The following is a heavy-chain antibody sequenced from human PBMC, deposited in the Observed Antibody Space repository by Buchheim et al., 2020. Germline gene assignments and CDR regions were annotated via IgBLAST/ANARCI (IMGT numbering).Heavy chain of an antibody. V-gene: IGHV4-30-4*01. J-gene: IGHJ6*02. D-gene: IGHD2/OR15-2a*01. CDR1: GVSITTDNYY. Sequence: QVQLQESGPGLVKPSQTLSLTCSVSGVSITTDNYYWSWVRQPPGKGLEWIGYIYYSGSTYYNPSLKTRVTISVDTSKNQFSLKVSAVTAADTAVYYCARDGAENGMDVWGQGTT. CDR2: IYYSGST. CDR3: ARDGAENGMDV.